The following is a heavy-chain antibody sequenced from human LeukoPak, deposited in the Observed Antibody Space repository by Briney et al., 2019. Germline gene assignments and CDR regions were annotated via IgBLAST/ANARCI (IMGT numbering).Heavy chain of an antibody. J-gene: IGHJ6*02. CDR2: IGGSGGGT. Sequence: QPGGSLRLSCAVSGFTFSSFAMTWVRQAPGMGLEWVSTIGGSGGGTWYADSVKGRFTISRDNSKNTLYLQMNSLRAEDTAVYYCAKELSGTYSYGLDAWGQGTTVTVSS. CDR3: AKELSGTYSYGLDA. D-gene: IGHD1-26*01. CDR1: GFTFSSFA. V-gene: IGHV3-23*01.